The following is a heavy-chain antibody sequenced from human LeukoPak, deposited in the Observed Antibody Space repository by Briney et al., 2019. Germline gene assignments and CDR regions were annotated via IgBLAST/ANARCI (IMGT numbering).Heavy chain of an antibody. V-gene: IGHV1-2*02. CDR1: GYTFTGYY. J-gene: IGHJ6*03. CDR3: ARDRPLIVVVSAMDV. CDR2: INPNSGGT. D-gene: IGHD2-2*01. Sequence: ASVKVSCKASGYTFTGYYMHWVRQAPGQGLERMGWINPNSGGTNYAQKFQGRVTMTRDTSISTAYMELSRLRSDDTAVYYCARDRPLIVVVSAMDVWGKGTTVTVSS.